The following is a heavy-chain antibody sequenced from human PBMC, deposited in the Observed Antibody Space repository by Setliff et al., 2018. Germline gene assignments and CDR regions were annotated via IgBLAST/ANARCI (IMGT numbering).Heavy chain of an antibody. Sequence: SETLSLTCTVSGGSISSGDYYWSWIRQPPGKGLEWVGNIGHTGGINYNPSLKSRLTISRDTSKNQVSLKLNSVTATDTAVYYCARDLGHGGDSDYWGQGSLVTVSS. CDR3: ARDLGHGGDSDY. D-gene: IGHD2-21*02. V-gene: IGHV4-39*07. J-gene: IGHJ4*02. CDR2: IGHTGGI. CDR1: GGSISSGDYY.